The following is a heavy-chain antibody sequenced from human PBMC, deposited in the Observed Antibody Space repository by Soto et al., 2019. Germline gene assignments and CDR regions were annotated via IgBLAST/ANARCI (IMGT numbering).Heavy chain of an antibody. CDR3: ARGYYDILTGYYSTPGVGYMDV. D-gene: IGHD3-9*01. J-gene: IGHJ6*03. CDR1: GFTFSSYS. Sequence: GGSLRLSCAASGFTFSSYSMNWVRQAPGKGLEWVSYISSSSSTIYYADSVKGRFTISRDNAKNSLYLQMNSLRAEDTAVYYCARGYYDILTGYYSTPGVGYMDVWGKGTTVTVSS. CDR2: ISSSSSTI. V-gene: IGHV3-48*01.